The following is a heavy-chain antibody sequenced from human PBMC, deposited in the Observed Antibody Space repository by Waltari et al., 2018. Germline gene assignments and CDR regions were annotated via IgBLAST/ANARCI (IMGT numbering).Heavy chain of an antibody. J-gene: IGHJ4*02. V-gene: IGHV4-4*02. CDR3: ARRQFGYGSGNYFDY. D-gene: IGHD3-10*01. CDR1: GGSISNNNW. CDR2: VYHSGSA. Sequence: QVQLQESGPGLVKPSGTLSLTCAVSGGSISNNNWWNWVRQPPGKGLEWIGEVYHSGSANYNPSLKSRVTISVDKAKNQFSLKLSSVTAADTAVYYCARRQFGYGSGNYFDYWGQGTLVTVSS.